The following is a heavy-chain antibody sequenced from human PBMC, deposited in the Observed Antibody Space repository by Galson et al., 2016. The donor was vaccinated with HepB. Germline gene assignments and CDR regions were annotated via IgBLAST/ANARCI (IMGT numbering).Heavy chain of an antibody. V-gene: IGHV3-48*02. D-gene: IGHD4-23*01. J-gene: IGHJ4*02. CDR1: GFTLSDYS. CDR2: ISSNDRTI. Sequence: GSLRLSCAASGFTLSDYSTNWFRQAPGKGLEWVAYISSNDRTIYYAASVRGRSTISRDNAKNSLYLHMDSLRDEDTAVYYCARDLWELVNHYFDYWGQGTLVTVSS. CDR3: ARDLWELVNHYFDY.